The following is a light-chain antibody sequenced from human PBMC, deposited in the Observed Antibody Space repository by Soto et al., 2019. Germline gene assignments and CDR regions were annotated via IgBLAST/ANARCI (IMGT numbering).Light chain of an antibody. CDR3: QQRSNWPPVT. V-gene: IGKV3-11*01. Sequence: EIVLTQSPATPSLSPGERATLSCRASQSVSNYLAWYQQKPGQAPRLLIYDASNRASGIPARFSGSGSGTDFTLTISSLDPEDFAVYYCQQRSNWPPVTFGGGTKVDIK. CDR1: QSVSNY. CDR2: DAS. J-gene: IGKJ4*01.